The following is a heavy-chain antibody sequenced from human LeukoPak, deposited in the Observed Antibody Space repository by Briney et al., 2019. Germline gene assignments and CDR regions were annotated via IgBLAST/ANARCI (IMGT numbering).Heavy chain of an antibody. CDR3: AKIPQVGIFAVPNFDY. CDR2: ISGSSDNT. J-gene: IGHJ4*02. Sequence: GGSLRLSCVASGFTFSSYAINWVRQAPGGGLEWVSIISGSSDNTNYADSVKGRFTISRDNSKNTLYLQMNSLRAEDTAVYYCAKIPQVGIFAVPNFDYWGQGTLVTVS. D-gene: IGHD3-3*01. CDR1: GFTFSSYA. V-gene: IGHV3-23*01.